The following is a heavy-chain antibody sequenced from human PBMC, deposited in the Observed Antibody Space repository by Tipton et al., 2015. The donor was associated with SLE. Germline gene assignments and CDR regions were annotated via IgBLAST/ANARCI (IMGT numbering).Heavy chain of an antibody. CDR2: IWYDGSNK. CDR1: GFIVSSSY. J-gene: IGHJ6*02. V-gene: IGHV3-33*08. Sequence: SLRLSCAASGFIVSSSYMSWVRQAPGKGLEWVAIIWYDGSNKYYADSVKGRFTISRDNSKNTLYLQMNSLRAEDTAVYYCAGQLSYYYGMDVWGQGTTVTVSS. CDR3: AGQLSYYYGMDV. D-gene: IGHD6-13*01.